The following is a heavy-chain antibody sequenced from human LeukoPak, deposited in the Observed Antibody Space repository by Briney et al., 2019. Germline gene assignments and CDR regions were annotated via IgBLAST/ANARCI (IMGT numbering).Heavy chain of an antibody. CDR3: ARSPGGGFDI. V-gene: IGHV4-59*01. CDR1: GGSISNYY. CDR2: IYYSGTT. J-gene: IGHJ3*02. Sequence: SETPSLTCPVPGGSISNYYGGWIRQTPGKGLELIGYIYYSGTTNYNPSLKSRVSISVDTSKKQFSLKLSSVTAADTAVYYCARSPGGGFDIWGQGTMVTVSS. D-gene: IGHD2-15*01.